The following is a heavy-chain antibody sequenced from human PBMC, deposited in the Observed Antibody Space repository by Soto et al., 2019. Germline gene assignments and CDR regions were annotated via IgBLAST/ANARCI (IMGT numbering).Heavy chain of an antibody. J-gene: IGHJ6*02. D-gene: IGHD4-4*01. CDR1: GFTFSSYA. Sequence: GGSLRLSCAAAGFTFSSYAMSWVRQAPGKGLEWVSAISGSGGSTYYADSVKGRFTISRDNSKNTLYLQMNSLRAEDTAVYYCAKDPTVTIYYYGMDVWGQGTTVTVSS. V-gene: IGHV3-23*01. CDR3: AKDPTVTIYYYGMDV. CDR2: ISGSGGST.